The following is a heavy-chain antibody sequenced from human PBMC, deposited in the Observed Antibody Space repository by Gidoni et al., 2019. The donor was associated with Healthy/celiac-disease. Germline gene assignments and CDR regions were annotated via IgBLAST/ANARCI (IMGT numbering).Heavy chain of an antibody. V-gene: IGHV4-34*01. CDR1: GGSFSGYY. J-gene: IGHJ3*02. CDR3: ARVVVTGSYYDIDHGAFDI. Sequence: QVQLPQWGAGLLKPSETLSLPCAVYGGSFSGYYWSWIRQPPGKGLEWIGEINHSGSTNYNPSLKSPVTISVDTSKNQFSLKLSSVTAADTAVYYCARVVVTGSYYDIDHGAFDIWGQGTMVTVSS. D-gene: IGHD3-9*01. CDR2: INHSGST.